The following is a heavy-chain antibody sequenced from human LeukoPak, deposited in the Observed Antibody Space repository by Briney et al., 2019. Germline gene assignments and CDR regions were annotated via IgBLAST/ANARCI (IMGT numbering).Heavy chain of an antibody. CDR3: AKDPYDFWSGYEGAYFDY. D-gene: IGHD3-3*01. J-gene: IGHJ4*02. CDR2: ISWNSGSI. CDR1: GFTFSDYY. V-gene: IGHV3-9*01. Sequence: GGSLRLSCAASGFTFSDYYMSWIRQAPGKGLEWVSGISWNSGSIGYADSVKGRFTISRDNAKNSLYLQMNSLRAEDTALYYCAKDPYDFWSGYEGAYFDYWGQGTLVTVSS.